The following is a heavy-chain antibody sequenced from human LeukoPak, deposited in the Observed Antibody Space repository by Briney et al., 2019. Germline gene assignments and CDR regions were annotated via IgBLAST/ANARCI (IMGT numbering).Heavy chain of an antibody. CDR1: GFTFNNYA. Sequence: GGSLRLSCAASGFTFNNYAMTWVRQAPGKGLEWVSYISSSSSLIYYADSVKGRFTISRDNAKNSLYLQMNSLRAEDTALYYCVRGNGGHDAFEIWGQGTMVTVSS. D-gene: IGHD7-27*01. CDR2: ISSSSSLI. V-gene: IGHV3-48*04. CDR3: VRGNGGHDAFEI. J-gene: IGHJ3*02.